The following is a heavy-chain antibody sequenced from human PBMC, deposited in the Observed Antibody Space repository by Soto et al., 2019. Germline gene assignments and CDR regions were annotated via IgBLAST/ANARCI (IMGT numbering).Heavy chain of an antibody. D-gene: IGHD5-12*01. Sequence: QVQLHLSGPGLMEPSQTLSLTCAISGDSVSSNSAGWNWVRQTPSRGLEWLGRTYYKSKWVNNYAVSVKSRITINPDTSQNQFSLHLDSVTPEDTAVYFCARGSWDDVSGHYYMDVWGKGTTVTVSS. CDR2: TYYKSKWVN. CDR3: ARGSWDDVSGHYYMDV. V-gene: IGHV6-1*01. CDR1: GDSVSSNSAG. J-gene: IGHJ6*03.